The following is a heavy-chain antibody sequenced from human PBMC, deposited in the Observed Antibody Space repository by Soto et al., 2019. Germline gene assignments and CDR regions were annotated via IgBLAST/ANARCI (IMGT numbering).Heavy chain of an antibody. D-gene: IGHD2-15*01. CDR3: ARESRYCSGGSCYFLTAIDI. V-gene: IGHV1-69*12. CDR2: IIPIFGTA. CDR1: GGTFSSYA. Sequence: QVQLVQSGTEVKKPGPSVKVSCKASGGTFSSYAISWVRQAPGQGLEWMGGIIPIFGTANYAQKFQGRVTITADETTSTAYRELRSVRCEDTPVYYCARESRYCSGGSCYFLTAIDIWGQGTLVTVSS. J-gene: IGHJ4*02.